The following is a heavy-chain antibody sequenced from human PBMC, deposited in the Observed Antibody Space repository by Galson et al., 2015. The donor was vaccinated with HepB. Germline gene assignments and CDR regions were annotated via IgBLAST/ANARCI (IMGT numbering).Heavy chain of an antibody. V-gene: IGHV5-10-1*01. CDR3: VATPQGYGMDV. J-gene: IGHJ6*02. Sequence: QSGAEVKKPGESLRNSCQGSGYTFTNYWISWVRQKPGKGLEWMLTINPSDSYTNYNPSFQGHVSISADKSINTAYLQWSSLQASDTAMYYCVATPQGYGMDVWGHGTTVTVSS. CDR2: INPSDSYT. CDR1: GYTFTNYW.